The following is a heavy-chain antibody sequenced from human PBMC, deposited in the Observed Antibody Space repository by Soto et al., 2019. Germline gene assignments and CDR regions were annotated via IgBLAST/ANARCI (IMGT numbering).Heavy chain of an antibody. Sequence: PGGSLRLCCAASGFTFSSYAMSGVRQDPGKGLEWVSAISGSGGSTYYADSVKGRFTISRDNSKNTLYLQMNSLRAEDTAVYYCAKDQHFSSWYYGPSDPWGQGTLVTVSS. D-gene: IGHD6-13*01. CDR1: GFTFSSYA. CDR3: AKDQHFSSWYYGPSDP. CDR2: ISGSGGST. V-gene: IGHV3-23*01. J-gene: IGHJ5*02.